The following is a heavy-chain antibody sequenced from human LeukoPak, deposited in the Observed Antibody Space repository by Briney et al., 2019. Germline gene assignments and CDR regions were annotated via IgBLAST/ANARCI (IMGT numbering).Heavy chain of an antibody. J-gene: IGHJ5*02. D-gene: IGHD2-15*01. Sequence: GESLKISCKGSGYSINNYWIGWVRQMPGKGLEWMGIIYPAGSDIRYSPSFQGQVTISADKSISTAYLQWSSLKASDTAIYYCARQEYCSGGSCYTWFDPWGQGTLVIVSS. CDR1: GYSINNYW. CDR3: ARQEYCSGGSCYTWFDP. CDR2: IYPAGSDI. V-gene: IGHV5-51*01.